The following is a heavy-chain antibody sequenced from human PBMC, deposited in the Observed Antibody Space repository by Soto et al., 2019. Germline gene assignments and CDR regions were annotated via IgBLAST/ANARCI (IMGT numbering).Heavy chain of an antibody. CDR1: GFTFSSYA. D-gene: IGHD3-22*01. V-gene: IGHV3-30-3*01. CDR3: ARVRDYDSSGYYGPAFDI. CDR2: ISYDGSNK. J-gene: IGHJ3*02. Sequence: QVQLVESGGGVVQPGRSLRLSCAASGFTFSSYAMHWVRQAPGKGLEWVAVISYDGSNKYYADSVKGRFTISRDNSKNTLYLQMNSLRAEDTAVYYRARVRDYDSSGYYGPAFDIWGQGTMVTVSS.